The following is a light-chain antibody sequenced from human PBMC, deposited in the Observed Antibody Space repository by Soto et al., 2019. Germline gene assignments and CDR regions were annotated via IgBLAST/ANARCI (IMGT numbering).Light chain of an antibody. CDR3: QHYENTPPSVT. Sequence: EIVLTQSPDTLSLSPGERATLSCRASQSVSSDYLVWYQQKPGQAPRLLIYGASRRATGIPDRFSGGGSGTDFSLTISRLEPEDCAVYYCQHYENTPPSVTVGPGTKVDIK. CDR2: GAS. J-gene: IGKJ3*01. CDR1: QSVSSDY. V-gene: IGKV3-20*01.